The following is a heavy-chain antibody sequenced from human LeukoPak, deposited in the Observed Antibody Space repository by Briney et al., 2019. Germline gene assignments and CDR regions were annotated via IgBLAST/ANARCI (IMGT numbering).Heavy chain of an antibody. D-gene: IGHD3-10*01. Sequence: RQPPGKGLEWIGYIYYSGSTNYTPSLKSRVTISVDTSKNQFSLKLSSVTAADTAVYYCARGGVGNWFDPWGQGTLVTVSS. CDR2: IYYSGST. J-gene: IGHJ5*02. CDR3: ARGGVGNWFDP. V-gene: IGHV4-59*01.